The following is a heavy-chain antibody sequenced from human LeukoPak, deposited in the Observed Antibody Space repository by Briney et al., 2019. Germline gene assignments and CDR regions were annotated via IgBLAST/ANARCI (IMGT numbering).Heavy chain of an antibody. CDR2: ISSSSSYI. CDR1: GFTFSSYS. D-gene: IGHD3-3*01. Sequence: GGSLRLSCAASGFTFSSYSMNWVRQAPGKGLEWVSSISSSSSYIYYADSVKGRFTISRDNAKNSLYLQMNSLRAEDTAVYYCARFYYYDFWSGYHPPYFDYWGQGTLVTASS. V-gene: IGHV3-21*01. CDR3: ARFYYYDFWSGYHPPYFDY. J-gene: IGHJ4*02.